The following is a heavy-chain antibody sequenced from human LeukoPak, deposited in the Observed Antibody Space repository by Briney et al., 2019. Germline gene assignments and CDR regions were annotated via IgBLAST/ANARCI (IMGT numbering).Heavy chain of an antibody. V-gene: IGHV3-33*06. CDR1: GFTFSSYG. CDR3: AKEKSGYVWGSYRTEEGAFDI. Sequence: PGGSLRLSCAASGFTFSSYGMRWVRQAPGKGLEWVAVIWYDGSNKYYADSVKGRFTISRDNSKNTLYLQMNSLRAEDTAVYYCAKEKSGYVWGSYRTEEGAFDIWGQGTMVTVSS. CDR2: IWYDGSNK. J-gene: IGHJ3*02. D-gene: IGHD3-16*02.